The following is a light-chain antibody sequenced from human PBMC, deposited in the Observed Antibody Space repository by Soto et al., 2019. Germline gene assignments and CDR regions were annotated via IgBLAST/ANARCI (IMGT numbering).Light chain of an antibody. CDR2: GAS. V-gene: IGKV1-9*01. CDR1: QGITSY. CDR3: QQYNSYPRT. Sequence: IQLTQSPSSLSASVGDSVTITCRASQGITSYLAWYQQKPGKAPNLLIYGASTLQSGVPSRFSGSGSGTEFTLTISSLQPDDFATYYCQQYNSYPRTFGQGTKVDIK. J-gene: IGKJ1*01.